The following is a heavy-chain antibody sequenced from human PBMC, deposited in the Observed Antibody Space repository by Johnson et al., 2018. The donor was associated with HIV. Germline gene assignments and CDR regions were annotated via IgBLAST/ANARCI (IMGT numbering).Heavy chain of an antibody. D-gene: IGHD5-18*01. CDR1: GFTFNNFA. J-gene: IGHJ3*02. CDR3: ARDRYSYGRDAFDI. V-gene: IGHV3-30-3*01. CDR2: ISYDGSNK. Sequence: QVQLVESGGGVVQPGRSLRLSCAASGFTFNNFAMHWVRQAPGKGLEWVAVISYDGSNKAFADSLKGRFTISRDNSKNTVYLQMNSLRAEATGVYYCARDRYSYGRDAFDIWGQGTMVTVSS.